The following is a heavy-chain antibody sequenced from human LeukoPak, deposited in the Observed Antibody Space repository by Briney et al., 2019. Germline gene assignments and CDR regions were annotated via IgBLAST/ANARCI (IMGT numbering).Heavy chain of an antibody. J-gene: IGHJ6*02. D-gene: IGHD5-12*01. CDR1: GGSISSYY. Sequence: SETLSLTRTVSGGSISSYYWSWIRQPPGKGLEWIGYIYYSGSTNYNPSLKSRVTISVDTSKNQFSLKLSSVTAADTAVYYCARKGGYDRGRGYYYYGMDVWGQGTTVTVSS. CDR2: IYYSGST. V-gene: IGHV4-59*08. CDR3: ARKGGYDRGRGYYYYGMDV.